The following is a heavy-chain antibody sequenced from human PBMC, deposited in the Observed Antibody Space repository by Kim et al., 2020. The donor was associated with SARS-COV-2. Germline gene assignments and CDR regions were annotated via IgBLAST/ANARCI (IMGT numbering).Heavy chain of an antibody. D-gene: IGHD3-16*01. Sequence: ASVKVSCKASGYTFSAYNVHWLRKAPGQGLEWMGRITPYTGVTKYAQNFQYRVTMTTDTSISTAYMELSGLTSDDTVVYYCARGLAGDPLGFDTWGQGTLVAVSS. CDR1: GYTFSAYN. CDR2: ITPYTGVT. CDR3: ARGLAGDPLGFDT. V-gene: IGHV1-2*05. J-gene: IGHJ4*02.